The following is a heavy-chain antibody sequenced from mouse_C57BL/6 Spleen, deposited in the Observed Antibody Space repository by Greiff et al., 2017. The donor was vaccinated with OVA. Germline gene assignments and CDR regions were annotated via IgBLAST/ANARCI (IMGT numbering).Heavy chain of an antibody. CDR2: IDPETGGT. Sequence: QVQLKQSGAELVRPGASVTLSCKASGYTFTDYEMHWVKQTPVHGLEWIGAIDPETGGTAYNQKFKGKAILTADKSSSTAYMELRSLTSEDSAVDYCTRDGGSSPAWFAYWGQGTLVTVSA. D-gene: IGHD1-1*01. CDR3: TRDGGSSPAWFAY. CDR1: GYTFTDYE. V-gene: IGHV1-15*01. J-gene: IGHJ3*01.